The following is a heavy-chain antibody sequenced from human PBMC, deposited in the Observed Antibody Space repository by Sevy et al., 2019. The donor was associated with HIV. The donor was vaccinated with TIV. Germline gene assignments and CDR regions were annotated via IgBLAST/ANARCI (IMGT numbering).Heavy chain of an antibody. Sequence: GGSLRLSCAASGFTVSSVYMSWVRQAPGKGLEWVSLIYDAGSTYFADSVEGRFTISRDDSKNTLYLQMNSLRAEDTVVYFCARESGYSSSPGAFDIWGQGTMVTVSS. J-gene: IGHJ3*02. CDR3: ARESGYSSSPGAFDI. CDR1: GFTVSSVY. V-gene: IGHV3-53*01. D-gene: IGHD6-19*01. CDR2: IYDAGST.